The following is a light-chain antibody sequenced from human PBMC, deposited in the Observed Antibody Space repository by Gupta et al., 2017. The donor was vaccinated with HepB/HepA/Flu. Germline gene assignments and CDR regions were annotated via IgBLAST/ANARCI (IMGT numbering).Light chain of an antibody. Sequence: QLVLTQSPSASASLGASVKLTCTLGSGHSTDAIAWHQQQPEKGPRYLMKLNSDGSHTKGDGIPDRFSGSSSGAERYLTISSLQSEDEADYFCQTWGSGIHVVFGGGTKLTVL. CDR1: SGHSTDA. CDR2: LNSDGSH. J-gene: IGLJ2*01. V-gene: IGLV4-69*01. CDR3: QTWGSGIHVV.